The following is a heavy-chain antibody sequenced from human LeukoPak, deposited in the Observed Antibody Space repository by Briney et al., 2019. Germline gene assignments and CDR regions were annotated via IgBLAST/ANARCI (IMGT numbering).Heavy chain of an antibody. J-gene: IGHJ6*04. D-gene: IGHD2-2*01. CDR3: AKEAAMWYYRMDV. Sequence: AGGSLRLSCEASGFTFRTYAMNWVRQAPGKGLEWVAVYRGGGDTTYYADSVKGRFTISRDNSKNMLYLHMNSLRAEDTAVYYCAKEAAMWYYRMDVWGKGTTVTVSS. CDR1: GFTFRTYA. V-gene: IGHV3-23*01. CDR2: YRGGGDTT.